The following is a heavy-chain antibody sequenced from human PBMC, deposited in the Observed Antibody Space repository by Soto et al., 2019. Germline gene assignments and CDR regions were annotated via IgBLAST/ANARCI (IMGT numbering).Heavy chain of an antibody. V-gene: IGHV3-21*01. CDR2: ISGNNVYV. J-gene: IGHJ3*01. CDR3: TRDRCSGGSCYRTYAFDL. CDR1: GFNLSIYT. D-gene: IGHD2-15*01. Sequence: EAQLVESGGGLVKPGGSLRLSCAASGFNLSIYTMNWVRQAPGKGLEWVSSISGNNVYVYYADSVKGRFTISRDNAKNSLTLQMNSLRAEDTAVYYCTRDRCSGGSCYRTYAFDLWCQGTLATVSS.